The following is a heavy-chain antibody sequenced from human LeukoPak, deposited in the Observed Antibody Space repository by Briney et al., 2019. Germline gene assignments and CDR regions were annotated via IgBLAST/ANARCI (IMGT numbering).Heavy chain of an antibody. D-gene: IGHD1-26*01. Sequence: PGGSLRLSCAASGFTFCSYAMSWVRQAPGKGLEWVSAIRDSGSSTHYADSVKGRFTTSRDNSKNTLFLQMNSLRAEDTAIYYCAKYGPQDSGSSHFDYWGQGALVTVSS. J-gene: IGHJ4*02. CDR3: AKYGPQDSGSSHFDY. V-gene: IGHV3-23*01. CDR1: GFTFCSYA. CDR2: IRDSGSST.